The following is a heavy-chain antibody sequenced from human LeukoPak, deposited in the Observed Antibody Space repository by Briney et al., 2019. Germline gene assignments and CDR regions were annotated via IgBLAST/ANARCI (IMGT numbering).Heavy chain of an antibody. J-gene: IGHJ4*02. CDR3: ARTVLLWFGELLSNFDY. CDR2: IYYSGST. V-gene: IGHV4-39*01. CDR1: GGSISSSSYY. Sequence: SETLSLTCTVSGGSISSSSYYWGWIRQPPGKGLEWIGSIYYSGSTYYNPSLKSQVTISVDTSKNQFSLKLSSVTAADTAVYYCARTVLLWFGELLSNFDYWGQGTLVTVSS. D-gene: IGHD3-10*01.